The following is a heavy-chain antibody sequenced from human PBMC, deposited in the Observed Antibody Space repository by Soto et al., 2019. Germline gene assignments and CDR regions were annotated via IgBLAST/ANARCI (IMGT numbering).Heavy chain of an antibody. CDR2: ISYDGSNK. J-gene: IGHJ4*02. V-gene: IGHV3-30*18. Sequence: QVQLVESGGGVVQPGRSLRLSCAASGFTFSSYGMHWVRQAPGKGLEWVAVISYDGSNKYYADSVKGRFTISRDNSKNTLYLQMNSLRAEDTAEYYCAKDPRYWGQVTLVTVSS. CDR1: GFTFSSYG. CDR3: AKDPRY.